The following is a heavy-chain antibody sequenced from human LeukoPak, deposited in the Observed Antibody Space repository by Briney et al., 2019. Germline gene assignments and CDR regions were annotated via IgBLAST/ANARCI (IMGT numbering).Heavy chain of an antibody. Sequence: SETLSLTCTVSGGSISSYYWSWIRQPPGKGLEWIGYIYYSGSTNYNPSLKSRVTISVDTSKNQFSLKLGSVTAADTAVYYCARSDGYSGYDFMIYYYYGMDVWGQGTTVTVSS. D-gene: IGHD5-12*01. J-gene: IGHJ6*02. CDR1: GGSISSYY. V-gene: IGHV4-59*01. CDR2: IYYSGST. CDR3: ARSDGYSGYDFMIYYYYGMDV.